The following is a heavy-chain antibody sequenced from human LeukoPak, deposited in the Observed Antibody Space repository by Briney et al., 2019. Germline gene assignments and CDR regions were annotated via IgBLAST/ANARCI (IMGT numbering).Heavy chain of an antibody. CDR3: ARAMPHDNWFDP. D-gene: IGHD2-2*01. V-gene: IGHV3-74*03. J-gene: IGHJ5*02. CDR2: INGDASNT. CDR1: GLTFNSYW. Sequence: GGSLRLSCAASGLTFNSYWMHWVRQVAGKGPVWVARINGDASNTTYADSVKGRFTISRDNAKNTLYLQMNSLRVDDTAVYYCARAMPHDNWFDPWGQGSLVTVSS.